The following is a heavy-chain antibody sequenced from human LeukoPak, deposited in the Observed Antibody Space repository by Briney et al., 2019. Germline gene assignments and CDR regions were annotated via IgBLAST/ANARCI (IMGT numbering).Heavy chain of an antibody. CDR2: VYYGRSP. D-gene: IGHD6-25*01. J-gene: IGHJ4*02. CDR3: ARSSGTGTFSY. Sequence: SETLSLTCTVSGVSISETSYYWAWIRQPPGKGLEWIGSVYYGRSPYFNPSLESRATISVDTSKNHFSLKMSSVTAADTAVYYCARSSGTGTFSYWGQGTLVTVSS. V-gene: IGHV4-39*02. CDR1: GVSISETSYY.